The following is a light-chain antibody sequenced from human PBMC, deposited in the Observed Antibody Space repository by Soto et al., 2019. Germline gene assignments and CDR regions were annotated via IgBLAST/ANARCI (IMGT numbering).Light chain of an antibody. CDR2: TAS. J-gene: IGKJ4*01. CDR3: QQGNSFPLT. CDR1: QDISTW. Sequence: DIQMTQSPSSVSASVGDRVTITCRASQDISTWLAWFQQKPGEAPRLLIYTASNLHSGVPSRFSGSGSGTDYTLTISRLQPEDFATYYCQQGNSFPLTFGGGTKVEIK. V-gene: IGKV1-12*01.